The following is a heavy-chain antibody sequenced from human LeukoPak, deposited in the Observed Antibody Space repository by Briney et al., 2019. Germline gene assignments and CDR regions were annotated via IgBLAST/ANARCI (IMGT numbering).Heavy chain of an antibody. V-gene: IGHV4-34*01. Sequence: SETLSLTCAVYGGSFSGYYWSWIRQPPGKGLVWIGEINHSGSTNYNPSLKSRVTISVDTSKNQFSLKLSSVTAADTAVYYCAGSYYYDSSGSDAFDIWGQGTMVTVSS. CDR2: INHSGST. CDR3: AGSYYYDSSGSDAFDI. J-gene: IGHJ3*02. D-gene: IGHD3-22*01. CDR1: GGSFSGYY.